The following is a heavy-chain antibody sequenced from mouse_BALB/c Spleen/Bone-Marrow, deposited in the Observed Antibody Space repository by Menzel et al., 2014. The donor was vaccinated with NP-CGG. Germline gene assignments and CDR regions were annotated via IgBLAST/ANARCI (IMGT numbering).Heavy chain of an antibody. CDR1: GFDFSRYW. J-gene: IGHJ4*01. Sequence: EVQGVESGGGLVQPGGSLKLSCAASGFDFSRYWMSWVRQAPGKGLEWIGEINPDSSTINYTPSLKDKFIISRDNAKNTLYLQMSKVRSEDTALYYCARNACYAMDYWGQGTSVTVSS. CDR3: ARNACYAMDY. CDR2: INPDSSTI. V-gene: IGHV4-1*02.